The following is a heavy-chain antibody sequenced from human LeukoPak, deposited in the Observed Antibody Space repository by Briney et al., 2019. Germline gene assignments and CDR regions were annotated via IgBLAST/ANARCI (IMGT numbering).Heavy chain of an antibody. J-gene: IGHJ4*02. V-gene: IGHV4-59*01. Sequence: SETLSLTCTVSGGSISGYYWSWIRQPPGKGLEWIGYIYYSGSTNYNPSLKSRVTISVDTSKNQFSLKLSSVTAADTAVYYCARAGYSSSPYFDYWGQGTLVTVSS. CDR3: ARAGYSSSPYFDY. D-gene: IGHD6-6*01. CDR2: IYYSGST. CDR1: GGSISGYY.